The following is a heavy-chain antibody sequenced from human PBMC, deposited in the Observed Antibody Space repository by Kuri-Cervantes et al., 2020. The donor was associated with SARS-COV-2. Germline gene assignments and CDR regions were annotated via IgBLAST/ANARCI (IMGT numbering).Heavy chain of an antibody. Sequence: GESLKISCKGSGYSFTSYWIGWVRQMPGKGLEWMGIIYPGDSDTRYSPSFQGQVTISADKSINTAYLQWGSLKASDTAMYYCARLRRDVAGYFDFWGQGTLVTVSS. V-gene: IGHV5-51*01. CDR2: IYPGDSDT. D-gene: IGHD6-19*01. CDR3: ARLRRDVAGYFDF. J-gene: IGHJ4*02. CDR1: GYSFTSYW.